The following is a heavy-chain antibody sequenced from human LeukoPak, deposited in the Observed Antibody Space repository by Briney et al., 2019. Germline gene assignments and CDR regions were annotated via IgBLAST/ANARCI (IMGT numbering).Heavy chain of an antibody. Sequence: GGSLRLSCAASGFTFSGYAMSWVRQAPGKGLEWVSAISGSAGSTYYADSVKGRFTISRDNSKNTLYLQMNSLRAEDTAVYYCAKDKRFSYDSSGYLYCFDYWGQGTLASVSS. J-gene: IGHJ4*02. CDR1: GFTFSGYA. V-gene: IGHV3-23*01. CDR3: AKDKRFSYDSSGYLYCFDY. CDR2: ISGSAGST. D-gene: IGHD3-22*01.